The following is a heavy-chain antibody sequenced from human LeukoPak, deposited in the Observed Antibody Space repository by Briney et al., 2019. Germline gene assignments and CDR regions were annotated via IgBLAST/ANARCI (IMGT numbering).Heavy chain of an antibody. V-gene: IGHV3-43*02. CDR3: VKDIQTPDNGMDV. J-gene: IGHJ6*02. Sequence: GGSLRLSCVASGFTFEEYGMHWVRQAPGKSLEWVSLISGDGGRTYYADSVKGRFTISRDNSKSALYMVMNSLRTEGTALYYCVKDIQTPDNGMDVWGQGTTVTVSS. D-gene: IGHD2-15*01. CDR1: GFTFEEYG. CDR2: ISGDGGRT.